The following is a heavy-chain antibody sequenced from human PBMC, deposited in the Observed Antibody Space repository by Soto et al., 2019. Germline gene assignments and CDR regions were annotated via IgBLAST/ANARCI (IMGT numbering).Heavy chain of an antibody. D-gene: IGHD2-2*01. Sequence: GGSLRLSCAASGFTFSDYYMSWIRQAPGKGLEWVSEITGSTRTTYYADSVRGRFIISRDNSQNTLHLQMNSLRPEDTAVYYCAKDTSSSPYYMDVWGKGTTVTVSS. V-gene: IGHV3-23*01. CDR2: ITGSTRTT. J-gene: IGHJ6*03. CDR3: AKDTSSSPYYMDV. CDR1: GFTFSDYY.